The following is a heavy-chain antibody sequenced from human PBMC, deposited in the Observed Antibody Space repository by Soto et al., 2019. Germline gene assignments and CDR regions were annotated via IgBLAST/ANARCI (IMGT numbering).Heavy chain of an antibody. CDR1: GGSISSSSYY. Sequence: QLQLQESGPGLVKPSETLSLTCTVSGGSISSSSYYWGWIRQPPGKGLEWIGSIYYSGSTYYNPSLKGRVTISVDTCKNQFSLRLSSVTAADTAVYYCARPIAAATSDAFDIWGQGTMVTVSS. CDR3: ARPIAAATSDAFDI. V-gene: IGHV4-39*01. J-gene: IGHJ3*02. CDR2: IYYSGST. D-gene: IGHD6-13*01.